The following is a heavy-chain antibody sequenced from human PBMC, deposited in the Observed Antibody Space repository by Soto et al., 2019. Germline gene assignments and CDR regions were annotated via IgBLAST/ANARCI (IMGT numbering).Heavy chain of an antibody. D-gene: IGHD3-9*01. Sequence: SETLSLTCAVYGGSFSGYYWSWIRQPPGKGLEWIGEINHSGSTNYNPSLKSRVTISVDTSKNQFSLKLSSVTAADTAVYYCARRHEGVYDILTGYPKGGWFDPWGQGTLVTVSS. J-gene: IGHJ5*02. V-gene: IGHV4-34*01. CDR1: GGSFSGYY. CDR3: ARRHEGVYDILTGYPKGGWFDP. CDR2: INHSGST.